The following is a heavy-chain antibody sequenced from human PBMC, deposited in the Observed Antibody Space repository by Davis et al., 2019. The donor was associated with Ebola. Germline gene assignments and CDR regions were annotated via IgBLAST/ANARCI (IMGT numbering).Heavy chain of an antibody. CDR3: AKDRHPATFYYFDY. CDR1: GFTFSSYG. Sequence: PGGSLRLSCAASGFTFSSYGMHWVRQAPGKGLEWVANIKQDGSEKYYVDSVKGRFTISRDNAKNSLYLQMNSLRAEDTAVYYCAKDRHPATFYYFDYWGQGTLVTVSS. V-gene: IGHV3-7*03. J-gene: IGHJ4*02. CDR2: IKQDGSEK.